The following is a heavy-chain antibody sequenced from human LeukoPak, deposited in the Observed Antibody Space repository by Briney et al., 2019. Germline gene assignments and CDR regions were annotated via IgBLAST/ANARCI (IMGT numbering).Heavy chain of an antibody. D-gene: IGHD2-21*01. Sequence: SETLSLTCTVSGGSISSGGYYWCWIRQHPGKGLEWIGYIYYSGSTYYNPSLKSRVTISVDTSKNQFSLKLSSVTAADTAVYYCARLFRVVRWFDPWGQGTLVTVSS. CDR2: IYYSGST. CDR3: ARLFRVVRWFDP. CDR1: GGSISSGGYY. V-gene: IGHV4-31*03. J-gene: IGHJ5*02.